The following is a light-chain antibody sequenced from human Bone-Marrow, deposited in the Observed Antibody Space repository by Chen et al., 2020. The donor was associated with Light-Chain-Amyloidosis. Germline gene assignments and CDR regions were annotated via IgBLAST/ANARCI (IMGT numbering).Light chain of an antibody. CDR3: QQYFITPYT. J-gene: IGKJ2*01. Sequence: DIVMTQSPDYLAVSLGERATINCKSSQTVLHTSNNKNFLAWYQQKPGQPPKLLIYWASTRESGVPDRFSGSGSGTDFTLTISSLQAEDVAVYYCQQYFITPYTFGQGTKLEIK. CDR1: QTVLHTSNNKNF. V-gene: IGKV4-1*01. CDR2: WAS.